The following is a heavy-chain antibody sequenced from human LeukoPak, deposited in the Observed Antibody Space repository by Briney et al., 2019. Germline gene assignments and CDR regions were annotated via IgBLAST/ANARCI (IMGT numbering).Heavy chain of an antibody. J-gene: IGHJ6*03. Sequence: KPSETLSLTCAVCGGSFSGYYWSWIRQPPGKGLEWIGEINHSGSTNYNPSLKSRVTISVDTSKNQFSLKLSSVTAADTAVYYCARATDYDSSGYYVPLGFRYYYYYMDVWGKGTTVTVSS. V-gene: IGHV4-34*01. CDR2: INHSGST. CDR3: ARATDYDSSGYYVPLGFRYYYYYMDV. CDR1: GGSFSGYY. D-gene: IGHD3-22*01.